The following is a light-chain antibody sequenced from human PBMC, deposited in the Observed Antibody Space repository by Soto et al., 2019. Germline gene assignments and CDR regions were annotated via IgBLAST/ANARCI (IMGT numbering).Light chain of an antibody. V-gene: IGKV3-15*01. CDR1: QRVSSK. CDR2: GAS. J-gene: IGKJ1*01. CDR3: QQYNNWPRT. Sequence: EIVMTQSPATLSVSPGERATLSCRASQRVSSKLAWYQQKLCQAPRLLIHGASTRATGIPARFSGSGSGTEFTLTISSLQSEDFAVYYCQQYNNWPRTFGQGTKVEIK.